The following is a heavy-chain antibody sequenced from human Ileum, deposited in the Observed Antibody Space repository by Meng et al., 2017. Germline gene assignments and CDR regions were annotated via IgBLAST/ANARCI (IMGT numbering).Heavy chain of an antibody. CDR2: IWYDGNTK. V-gene: IGHV3-33*01. Sequence: GESLKISCAASGFSFSRYAMHWVRQAPGKWMAWVAVIWYDGNTKYYTESVKGRFTVSRDNSKNTMYLQMNSLRAEDTAIYYCAREVLEIAAHTRTAAFEMWGQGTMVTVSS. D-gene: IGHD3-3*01. J-gene: IGHJ3*02. CDR3: AREVLEIAAHTRTAAFEM. CDR1: GFSFSRYA.